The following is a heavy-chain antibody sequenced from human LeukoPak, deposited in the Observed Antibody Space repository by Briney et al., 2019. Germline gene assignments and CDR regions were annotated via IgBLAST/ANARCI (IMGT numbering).Heavy chain of an antibody. CDR3: ARGRYSSSWYGY. CDR1: GFTLSSYA. D-gene: IGHD6-13*01. V-gene: IGHV3-23*01. J-gene: IGHJ4*02. CDR2: ISVSGNT. Sequence: GGSLRLSCAASGFTLSSYAMSWVRQGPGKGLEWVSAISVSGNTYHADSVKGRFTISRDSSKNTLYLQMNSLRAEDTAVYYCARGRYSSSWYGYWGQGTLVTVSS.